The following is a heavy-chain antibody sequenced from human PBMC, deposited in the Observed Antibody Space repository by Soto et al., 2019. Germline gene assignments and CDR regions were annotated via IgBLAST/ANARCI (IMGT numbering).Heavy chain of an antibody. J-gene: IGHJ4*02. CDR3: ARGRDY. CDR2: INHSGST. Sequence: QVQLQQWGAGLLKPSETLSLTCAVYGGSFSPFYWSWIRQPPGKGLVWIGEINHSGSTNYNPSLKSRVTISVDTSKNQFSLKLSSVTAADTAMYYCARGRDYWGQGTLVTVSS. V-gene: IGHV4-34*01. CDR1: GGSFSPFY.